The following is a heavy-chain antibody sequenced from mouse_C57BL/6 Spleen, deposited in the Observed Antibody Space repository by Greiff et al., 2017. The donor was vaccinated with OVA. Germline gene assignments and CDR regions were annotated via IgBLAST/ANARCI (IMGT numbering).Heavy chain of an antibody. V-gene: IGHV5-4*03. CDR2: ISDGGSYT. Sequence: EVKLVESGGGLVKPGGSLKLSCAASGFTFSSYAMSWVRQTPEKRLEWVATISDGGSYTYYPDNVKGRVTISRDNAKNNLYLQMSHLKSEDTAMYYCARAIITVGATRSYYFDYWGQGTTLTVSS. CDR1: GFTFSSYA. J-gene: IGHJ2*01. D-gene: IGHD1-1*01. CDR3: ARAIITVGATRSYYFDY.